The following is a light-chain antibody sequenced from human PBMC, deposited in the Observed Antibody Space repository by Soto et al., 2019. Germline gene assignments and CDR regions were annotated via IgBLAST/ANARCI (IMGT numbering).Light chain of an antibody. Sequence: GARVTITCRASQSISSWLAWYQQKPGKAPKLLIYDASSVESGVSSRFSGSGSGTDFTLTISSLQPDDFATYYCQQYNSYPFTFGQGTKLEIK. CDR3: QQYNSYPFT. CDR2: DAS. CDR1: QSISSW. V-gene: IGKV1-5*01. J-gene: IGKJ2*01.